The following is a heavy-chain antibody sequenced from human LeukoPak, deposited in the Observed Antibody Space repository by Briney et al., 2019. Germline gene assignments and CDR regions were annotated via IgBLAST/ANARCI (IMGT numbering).Heavy chain of an antibody. CDR3: AKSGSHFGFDF. CDR2: IDPDGSEK. V-gene: IGHV3-7*01. CDR1: GFYFSRFW. D-gene: IGHD1-26*01. Sequence: PGGSLRVSCEASGFYFSRFWMSWVRQAPGKGLEWVANIDPDGSEKYYVDSVKGRFTISRDNAKKSLYLQMNSLSPEDTAVYYCAKSGSHFGFDFWGQGTLVTVSS. J-gene: IGHJ4*02.